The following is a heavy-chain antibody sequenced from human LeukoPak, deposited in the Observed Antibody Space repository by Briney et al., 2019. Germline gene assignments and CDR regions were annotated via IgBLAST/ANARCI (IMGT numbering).Heavy chain of an antibody. V-gene: IGHV3-74*01. CDR3: AKGGQDTALLNFDY. Sequence: GGSLRLSCAASGFTFSSYSMNWVRQAPGKGLVWVSRINTDGSSTAYADSVKGRFTISRDNAKNSLYLQMNSLRAEDTALYYCAKGGQDTALLNFDYWGQGTLVTVSS. D-gene: IGHD5-18*01. CDR2: INTDGSST. CDR1: GFTFSSYS. J-gene: IGHJ4*02.